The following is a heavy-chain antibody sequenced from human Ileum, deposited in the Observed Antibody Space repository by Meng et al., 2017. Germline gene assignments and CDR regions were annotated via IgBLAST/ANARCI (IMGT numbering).Heavy chain of an antibody. D-gene: IGHD1-14*01. V-gene: IGHV3-23*01. J-gene: IGHJ5*02. CDR3: AKDLATGYNWFDP. CDR2: IDPRGEKT. Sequence: EEQLLESGGGFVQPGGSLRLSCAGSGFIFSDYGLCWVRQAPGKGLEWVSTIDPRGEKTYYADSVKGRFTISRDNSKNMLSLQMSSLRGEDTALYYCAKDLATGYNWFDPRGQGTLVTVSS. CDR1: GFIFSDYG.